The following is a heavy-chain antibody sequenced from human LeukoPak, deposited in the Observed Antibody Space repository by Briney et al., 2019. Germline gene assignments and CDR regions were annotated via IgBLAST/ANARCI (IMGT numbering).Heavy chain of an antibody. V-gene: IGHV4-4*07. Sequence: SETLSLTCTVSGGSISSYYWSWIRQPAGKGLEWIGRIYTSGSTNYNPSLKSRVTMSVETSKNQFSLKLSSVTAADTAVYYCARAEVVVVPERYFDLWGRGTLVTVSS. CDR1: GGSISSYY. J-gene: IGHJ2*01. D-gene: IGHD3-22*01. CDR2: IYTSGST. CDR3: ARAEVVVVPERYFDL.